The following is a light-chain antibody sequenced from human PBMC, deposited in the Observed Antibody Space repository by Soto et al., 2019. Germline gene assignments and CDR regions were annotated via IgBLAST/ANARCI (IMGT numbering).Light chain of an antibody. CDR2: LGS. J-gene: IGKJ4*01. CDR1: QTLLHSNGYNY. CDR3: MQALPTPS. Sequence: EIERTQAPPSLPVTPGEPASFSCSTSQTLLHSNGYNYLDWYLQKPGQSPQLLIYLGSNRASGVPDRFSGSGSGTDFTLNISRVEAEDVGVYCCMQALPTPSFGGGTQVDIK. V-gene: IGKV2-28*01.